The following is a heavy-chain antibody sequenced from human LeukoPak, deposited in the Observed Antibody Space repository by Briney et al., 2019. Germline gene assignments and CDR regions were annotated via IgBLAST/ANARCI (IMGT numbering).Heavy chain of an antibody. CDR2: IIPIFGTA. D-gene: IGHD4-17*01. V-gene: IGHV1-69*05. CDR3: ARGGVYGDYETRFDY. Sequence: SAKVSCKASGGTFSSYAISWVRQAPGQGLEWMGRIIPIFGTANYAQKFQGRVTITTDESTSTAYMELSSLRSEDTAVYYCARGGVYGDYETRFDYWGQGTLVTVSS. J-gene: IGHJ4*02. CDR1: GGTFSSYA.